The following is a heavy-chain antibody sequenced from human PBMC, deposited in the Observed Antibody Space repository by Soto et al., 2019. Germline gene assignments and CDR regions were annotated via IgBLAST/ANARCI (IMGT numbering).Heavy chain of an antibody. V-gene: IGHV3-23*01. D-gene: IGHD1-26*01. CDR1: GFTFSSYA. Sequence: GGSLRLSCAASGFTFSSYAMSWVRQAPGKGLEWVSAISGSGGSTYYADSVKGRFTISRDNSKNTLYLQMNSLRAEDTAVYYCATNLRHSGSYNGYAFDIWGQGTMVTVSS. CDR3: ATNLRHSGSYNGYAFDI. CDR2: ISGSGGST. J-gene: IGHJ3*02.